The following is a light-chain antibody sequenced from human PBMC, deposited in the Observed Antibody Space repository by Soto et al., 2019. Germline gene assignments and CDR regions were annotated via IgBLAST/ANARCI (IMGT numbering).Light chain of an antibody. V-gene: IGKV1-5*03. CDR2: KAS. J-gene: IGKJ1*01. CDR3: QHFNSYPWT. CDR1: QSISSW. Sequence: DIQMTQSPSTLSASVGDRVTITCRASQSISSWLAWYQQKPGKAPKLLINKASSLESGVPSRFSCSGSGTEFTLTISSLQPDDFATYYCQHFNSYPWTFGQGTKVEIK.